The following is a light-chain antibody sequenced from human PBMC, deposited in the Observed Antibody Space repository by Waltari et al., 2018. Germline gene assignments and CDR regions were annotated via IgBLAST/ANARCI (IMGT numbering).Light chain of an antibody. V-gene: IGLV2-14*01. CDR1: RTYVGGFIY. J-gene: IGLJ3*02. CDR2: EVS. Sequence: SALTQPASLSGSPGQSITTSCTRTRTYVGGFIYVSWYQQHPDKVPKVIIFEVSHRPSGVSDGFSGSKSGNTASLTISGLQTEDEANYYCSSYTASSTRVFGGGTTLTVL. CDR3: SSYTASSTRV.